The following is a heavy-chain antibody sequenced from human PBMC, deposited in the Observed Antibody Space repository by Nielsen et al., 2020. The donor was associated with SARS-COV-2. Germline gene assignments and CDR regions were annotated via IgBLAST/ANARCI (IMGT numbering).Heavy chain of an antibody. J-gene: IGHJ4*02. V-gene: IGHV4-39*07. CDR1: GGSISSSSYY. Sequence: SETLSLTCTVSGGSISSSSYYWGWIRQPPGKGLEWIGSIYYSGSTYYNPSLKSRVTISVDKSKNQFSLKLSSLTAADTAVYYCARPVRMAVAGYFDYWGQGTLVTVSS. CDR3: ARPVRMAVAGYFDY. D-gene: IGHD6-19*01. CDR2: IYYSGST.